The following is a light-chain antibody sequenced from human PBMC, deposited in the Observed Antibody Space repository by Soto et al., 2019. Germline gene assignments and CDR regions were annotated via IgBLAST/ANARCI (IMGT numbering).Light chain of an antibody. J-gene: IGKJ1*01. Sequence: EIVLTQSRGTLSLSPCERATLSSRASQSVSSSYLAWYQQKPGQAPRLLIYGASSRATGIPDRFSGSGSGTDFTLTISRLEPEDFAVYYCQQYGSSGTFGQGTKVDI. CDR1: QSVSSSY. CDR2: GAS. V-gene: IGKV3-20*01. CDR3: QQYGSSGT.